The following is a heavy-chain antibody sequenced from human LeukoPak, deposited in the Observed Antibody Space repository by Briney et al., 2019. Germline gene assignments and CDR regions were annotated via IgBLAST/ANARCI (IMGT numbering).Heavy chain of an antibody. CDR1: GGSISSRDFY. J-gene: IGHJ6*03. CDR2: IYFSGVT. Sequence: SETLSLTCTVSGGSISSRDFYWGWIRQSPEEGLEWIGNIYFSGVTYFSPSLKSRVTLFLDTSKNQFSLKLRSVTAADTAVYYCARVGYCSSTMCYGTFYYYMDVWGKGTTVTVSS. CDR3: ARVGYCSSTMCYGTFYYYMDV. V-gene: IGHV4-39*01. D-gene: IGHD2-2*01.